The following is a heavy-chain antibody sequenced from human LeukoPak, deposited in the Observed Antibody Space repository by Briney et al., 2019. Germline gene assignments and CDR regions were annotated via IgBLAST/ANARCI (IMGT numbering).Heavy chain of an antibody. CDR2: IYYSVST. CDR1: GGSISSYY. CDR3: ARDSGAAGTDY. J-gene: IGHJ4*02. D-gene: IGHD6-13*01. Sequence: SETLSLTCTVSGGSISSYYWSWIRQPPGKGLEWIGYIYYSVSTNYNPSLKSRVTISVDTSKYQFSLKLSSVTAADTAVYYCARDSGAAGTDYWGQGTLVTVSS. V-gene: IGHV4-59*01.